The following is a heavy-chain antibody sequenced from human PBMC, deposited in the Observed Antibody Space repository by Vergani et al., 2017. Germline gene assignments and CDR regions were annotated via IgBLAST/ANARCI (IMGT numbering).Heavy chain of an antibody. V-gene: IGHV5-10-1*01. Sequence: EVQLVQSGAEVKKPGESLRISCKGSGYSFTSYWISWVRQMPGKGLEWMGRIDPSDSYTNYSPSFQGHVTISADKSIGTAYLQWSSLKASDTAMYYCARQVAVAGKWWGPYYYYGMDVWGQGTTVTVSS. CDR1: GYSFTSYW. CDR2: IDPSDSYT. D-gene: IGHD6-19*01. J-gene: IGHJ6*02. CDR3: ARQVAVAGKWWGPYYYYGMDV.